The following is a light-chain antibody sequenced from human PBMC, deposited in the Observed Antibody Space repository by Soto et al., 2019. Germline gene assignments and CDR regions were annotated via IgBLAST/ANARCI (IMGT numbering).Light chain of an antibody. Sequence: DIQMTQSPSTLSASVGDRVTITCRASQSISRSLAWYQQNPGKAPKLLIFDASSLESGVPSRFSGSGSGTEFTLTISSLQPDEFATYYCQHYNDFLLIFGPGTTVDIK. CDR1: QSISRS. J-gene: IGKJ3*01. CDR2: DAS. CDR3: QHYNDFLLI. V-gene: IGKV1-5*01.